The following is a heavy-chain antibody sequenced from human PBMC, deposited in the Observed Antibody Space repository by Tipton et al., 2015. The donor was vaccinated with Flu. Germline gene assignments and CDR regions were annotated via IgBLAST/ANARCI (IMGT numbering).Heavy chain of an antibody. V-gene: IGHV4-4*07. D-gene: IGHD6-19*01. J-gene: IGHJ3*01. CDR1: SGSISSYY. CDR3: ARERRGGWPFYDAFDF. Sequence: TLSLTCSVSSGSISSYYWSWIRQPAGKGLEWIGRVYIGGRTNYNPSLKSRVTMSVDLFKNQISLRLSFVTAADTAVYYCARERRGGWPFYDAFDFWGQGTMVTVSS. CDR2: VYIGGRT.